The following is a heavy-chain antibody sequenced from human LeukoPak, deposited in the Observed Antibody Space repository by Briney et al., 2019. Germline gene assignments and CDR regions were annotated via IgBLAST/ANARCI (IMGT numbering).Heavy chain of an antibody. J-gene: IGHJ4*02. CDR1: GYTFTSYD. D-gene: IGHD7-27*01. CDR3: ARGPPNWGFDS. CDR2: MSPASGNT. V-gene: IGHV1-8*01. Sequence: ASVKVSCKASGYTFTSYDLNWVRRATGQGLEWVGWMSPASGNTGYAQEFQGRVTMTGDTSVSTAYMELNSLRSEDTAVYYCARGPPNWGFDSWGQGTLVTVSS.